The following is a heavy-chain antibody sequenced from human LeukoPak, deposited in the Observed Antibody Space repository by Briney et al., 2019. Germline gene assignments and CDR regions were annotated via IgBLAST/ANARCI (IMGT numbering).Heavy chain of an antibody. Sequence: ASVTVSCKVSGYTLTELSMHWVRQAPGKGLEWMGGFDPEDGETIYAQKFQGRVTMTEDTATDTAYMELSSLRSEDTAVYYCAIGLVGSGSYIPYGMDVWGQGTTVTVSS. D-gene: IGHD3-10*01. J-gene: IGHJ6*02. V-gene: IGHV1-24*01. CDR1: GYTLTELS. CDR2: FDPEDGET. CDR3: AIGLVGSGSYIPYGMDV.